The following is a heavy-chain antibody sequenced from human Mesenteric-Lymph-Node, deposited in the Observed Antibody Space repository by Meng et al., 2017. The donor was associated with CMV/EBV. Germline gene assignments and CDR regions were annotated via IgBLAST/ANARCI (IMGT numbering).Heavy chain of an antibody. D-gene: IGHD2-8*01. Sequence: GESLKISCAASGFTFNTYNMNWVRQAPGKGLERVSSISSSSTFIYYADSMKGRFTISRDNAKNSLYLQMNSLRVEDSAVYYCARDQDTKHFDYWGQGTLVTVSS. CDR2: ISSSSTFI. V-gene: IGHV3-21*06. CDR3: ARDQDTKHFDY. J-gene: IGHJ4*02. CDR1: GFTFNTYN.